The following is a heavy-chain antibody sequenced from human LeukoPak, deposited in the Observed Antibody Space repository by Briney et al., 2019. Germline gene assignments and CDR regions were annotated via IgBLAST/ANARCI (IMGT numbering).Heavy chain of an antibody. J-gene: IGHJ6*03. CDR1: GFTVSSNY. Sequence: GGSLRHSRAASGFTVSSNYMSWVRQAPGEGLEWVSVIYSGGSTYYADSVKGRFTISRDNSKNTLYLQMNSLRAEDTAVYYCARPVIAVAGKYYYYYYMDVWGKGTTVTVSS. V-gene: IGHV3-53*01. D-gene: IGHD6-19*01. CDR3: ARPVIAVAGKYYYYYYMDV. CDR2: IYSGGST.